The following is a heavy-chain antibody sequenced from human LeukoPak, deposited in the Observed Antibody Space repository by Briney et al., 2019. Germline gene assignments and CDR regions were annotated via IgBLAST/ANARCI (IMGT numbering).Heavy chain of an antibody. CDR1: GFTFSSYG. CDR2: IWYDGSNK. Sequence: GGSLRLSCAASGFTFSSYGMHWVRQAPGKGLEWVAVIWYDGSNKYYADSVKGRFTISRDNSKNTLYLQMNSLRAEDTAVYYCARGYYYGSGTKLDYWGQGTLVTASS. J-gene: IGHJ4*02. V-gene: IGHV3-33*01. CDR3: ARGYYYGSGTKLDY. D-gene: IGHD3-10*01.